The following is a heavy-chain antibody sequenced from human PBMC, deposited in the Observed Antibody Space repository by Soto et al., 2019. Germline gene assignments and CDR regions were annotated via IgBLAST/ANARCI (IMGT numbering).Heavy chain of an antibody. D-gene: IGHD3-10*01. Sequence: GGSLRLSCAASGFTFSSYSMNWVRQAPGKGLEWVSSISRSSSYIYYADSVRGRFTISRDNAKNSLYLQMNSLRAEDTAVYYCARDPIIAMVRGVINWFDPWGQGTLVTVSS. CDR1: GFTFSSYS. V-gene: IGHV3-21*01. CDR2: ISRSSSYI. J-gene: IGHJ5*02. CDR3: ARDPIIAMVRGVINWFDP.